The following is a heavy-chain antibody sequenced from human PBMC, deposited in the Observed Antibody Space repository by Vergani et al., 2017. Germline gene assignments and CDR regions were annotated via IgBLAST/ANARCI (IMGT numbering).Heavy chain of an antibody. Sequence: QVQLVQSGAEVKKPGSSVKVSCKASGGTFSSYAISWVRQAPGQGLEWMGGLIPIFGTTNYAQKSQGRVTMTRDTSINTAYMELSRLRSDDTAVYYCAQRGISEDAFAMWGQGTMVTVSS. V-gene: IGHV1-69*05. D-gene: IGHD3-10*01. CDR3: AQRGISEDAFAM. J-gene: IGHJ3*02. CDR2: LIPIFGTT. CDR1: GGTFSSYA.